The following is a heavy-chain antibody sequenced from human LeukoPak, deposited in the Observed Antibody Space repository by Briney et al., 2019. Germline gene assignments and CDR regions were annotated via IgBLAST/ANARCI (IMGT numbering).Heavy chain of an antibody. CDR2: IGGSGGST. D-gene: IGHD3-10*01. J-gene: IGHJ4*02. V-gene: IGHV3-23*01. CDR1: GFTFSSYA. Sequence: GGSLRLSCVASGFTFSSYAMIWVRQAPGKGLEWVSVIGGSGGSTNYADSEKGRFTISRDNSKNTLYLQMNSLRAEDTAVYYCAKLADNYYGSGTYLDYFDYWGQGTLVTVSS. CDR3: AKLADNYYGSGTYLDYFDY.